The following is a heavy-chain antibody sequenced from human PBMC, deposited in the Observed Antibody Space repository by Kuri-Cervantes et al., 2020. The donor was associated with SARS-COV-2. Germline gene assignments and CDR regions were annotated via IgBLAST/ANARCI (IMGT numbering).Heavy chain of an antibody. V-gene: IGHV4-39*01. J-gene: IGHJ4*02. CDR2: IYYSGST. D-gene: IGHD6-13*01. CDR1: GGSISSSSYY. Sequence: ESLKISCTVSGGSISSSSYYWGWIRQPPGKGLEWIGSIYYSGSTYYDPSLKSRVTISVDTSKNQFSLKLSSVTAADTAVYYCARQSAAGRKYYFDYWGQGTLVTVSS. CDR3: ARQSAAGRKYYFDY.